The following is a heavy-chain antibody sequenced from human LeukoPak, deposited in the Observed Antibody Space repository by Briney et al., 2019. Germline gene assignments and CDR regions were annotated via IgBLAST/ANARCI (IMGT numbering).Heavy chain of an antibody. V-gene: IGHV4-59*01. CDR3: ARDGWYYDSSGYRYYFDY. CDR2: IYYSGSD. D-gene: IGHD3-22*01. J-gene: IGHJ4*02. CDR1: GASISIYY. Sequence: PSETLSLTCTVSGASISIYYWSWIRQPPGKGLEWIGYIYYSGSDKYNPSLKNRISMSRDTSTNQVSLKLSSVTAADTAVYYCARDGWYYDSSGYRYYFDYWGQGTLVTVSS.